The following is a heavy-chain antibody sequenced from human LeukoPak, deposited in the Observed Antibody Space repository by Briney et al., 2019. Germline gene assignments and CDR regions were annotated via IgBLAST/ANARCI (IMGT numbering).Heavy chain of an antibody. D-gene: IGHD2-8*01. CDR2: IYPGDSDT. J-gene: IGHJ3*01. CDR3: ARIPFRYCTNINCSKAFDF. CDR1: GYSFTSYW. Sequence: GESLKISCKGSGYSFTSYWIGWVRQMPGKGLEWMGIIYPGDSDTRYSPSFQGQVTISADKSISTAYLQWSSLKASDTAMYYCARIPFRYCTNINCSKAFDFWGQGTMVTVSS. V-gene: IGHV5-51*01.